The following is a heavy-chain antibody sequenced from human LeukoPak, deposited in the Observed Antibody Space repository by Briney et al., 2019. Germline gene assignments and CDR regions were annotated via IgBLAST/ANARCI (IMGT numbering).Heavy chain of an antibody. Sequence: ASVKVSCKASGYTFSSYDLSWVRQAPGQGLAGMGWISAYNGNTNYAQKLQGRVTMTTDTSTSTAYLELRSLRSDDTAVYYCARGNYDILTGYVAYASDIWGQGTMVTVSS. J-gene: IGHJ3*02. CDR1: GYTFSSYD. CDR2: ISAYNGNT. V-gene: IGHV1-18*01. CDR3: ARGNYDILTGYVAYASDI. D-gene: IGHD3-9*01.